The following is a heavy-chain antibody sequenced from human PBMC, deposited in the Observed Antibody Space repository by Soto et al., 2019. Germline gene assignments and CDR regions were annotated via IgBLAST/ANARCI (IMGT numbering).Heavy chain of an antibody. CDR1: GGSISSSSYY. V-gene: IGHV4-39*01. J-gene: IGHJ5*02. D-gene: IGHD2-21*01. CDR2: SYYSGST. CDR3: ATSRPCGEHRAGWLEP. Sequence: QLQLQESGPGLVKPSETLSLTCTVSGGSISSSSYYWGWIRQPPGKGLEWIGSSYYSGSTSYNPALKSPVTSPVDTSMNQFSLKLSSVTAAHTADYVCATSRPCGEHRAGWLEPWGQGTLVTVSS.